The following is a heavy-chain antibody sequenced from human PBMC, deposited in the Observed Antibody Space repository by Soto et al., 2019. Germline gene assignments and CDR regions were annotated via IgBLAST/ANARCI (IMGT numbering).Heavy chain of an antibody. Sequence: GGPLRVCNAAAGCTFRDYARHWVRKDPGKGLEWVAVTSYDGRNKYYADSVKGRFTISRDNSKNTLYLEMNSLRAEDTAVFYCARKTVVSAVRGYYGMDVWGQGTTVTVSS. CDR1: GCTFRDYA. CDR2: TSYDGRNK. CDR3: ARKTVVSAVRGYYGMDV. V-gene: IGHV3-30*04. D-gene: IGHD2-2*01. J-gene: IGHJ6*02.